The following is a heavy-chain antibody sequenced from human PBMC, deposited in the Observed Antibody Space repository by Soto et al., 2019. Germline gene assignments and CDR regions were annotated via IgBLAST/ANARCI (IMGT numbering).Heavy chain of an antibody. V-gene: IGHV4-30-2*01. D-gene: IGHD3-10*01. J-gene: IGHJ5*02. CDR3: ARAQFYSGSGNYNNLIFDA. CDR1: GGSIGGVGYS. CDR2: MYHSGTF. Sequence: TLSITCAVSGGSIGGVGYSWSWIRQPPGGGLEWLGYMYHSGTFLKSPSLKTRLTMSLDMSKNQFSLTRNSMTAADTAVYYGARAQFYSGSGNYNNLIFDAWGQVIQVTVS.